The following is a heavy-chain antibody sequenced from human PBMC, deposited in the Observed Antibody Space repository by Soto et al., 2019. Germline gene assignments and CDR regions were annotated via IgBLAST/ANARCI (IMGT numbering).Heavy chain of an antibody. Sequence: ASVKVSCKASGGTFSSYTISWVRQAPGQGLEWMGRIIPILGIANYAQKFQGRVTITADKSTSTAYMELSSLRSEDTAVYYCARDPRRKTTTHPDFDYWGQGTLVTVSS. CDR3: ARDPRRKTTTHPDFDY. CDR2: IIPILGIA. V-gene: IGHV1-69*02. J-gene: IGHJ4*02. D-gene: IGHD4-17*01. CDR1: GGTFSSYT.